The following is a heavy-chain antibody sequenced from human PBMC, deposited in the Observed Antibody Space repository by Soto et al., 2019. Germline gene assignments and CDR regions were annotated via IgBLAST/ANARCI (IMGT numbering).Heavy chain of an antibody. D-gene: IGHD6-13*01. J-gene: IGHJ4*02. CDR1: GFTCDYYA. V-gene: IGHV3-9*01. CDR3: AKDLAAGTSKYYFDY. CDR2: ISGNRGSI. Sequence: EVQLVESGGGLVQRGRSLTLSCAASGFTCDYYAMHWVGQSPGKGLEWVSGISGNRGSIGHADSVKGRFTISRDNAKNSLYLQMNSLRAEDTALYYCAKDLAAGTSKYYFDYWGQGTLVTVSS.